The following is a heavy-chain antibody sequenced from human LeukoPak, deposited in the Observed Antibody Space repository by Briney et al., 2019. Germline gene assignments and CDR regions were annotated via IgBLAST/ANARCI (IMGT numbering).Heavy chain of an antibody. V-gene: IGHV3-23*01. J-gene: IGHJ4*02. D-gene: IGHD5-18*01. Sequence: GGSLRLSCAASGFTFSSYAMGWVRQAPGKGLEWVSAISGSGGSTYYADSVKGRFTISRDNSKNTLYLQMNSLRAEDTAVYYCAKDGGGYSYGFKVRYYFDYWGQGTLVTVSS. CDR1: GFTFSSYA. CDR3: AKDGGGYSYGFKVRYYFDY. CDR2: ISGSGGST.